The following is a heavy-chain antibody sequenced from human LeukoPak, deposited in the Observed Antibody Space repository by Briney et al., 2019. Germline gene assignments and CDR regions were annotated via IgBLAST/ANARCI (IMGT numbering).Heavy chain of an antibody. D-gene: IGHD2-2*01. CDR3: ARDSCSSTSCDYYYMDV. CDR2: IIPNFGTA. CDR1: GYTFTGYY. V-gene: IGHV1-69*13. J-gene: IGHJ6*03. Sequence: SVKVSCKASGYTFTGYYIHWVRQAPGQGLEWMGWIIPNFGTANYAQKFQGRVTITADESTSTAYMELSSLRSEDTAVYYCARDSCSSTSCDYYYMDVWGKGTTVTVSS.